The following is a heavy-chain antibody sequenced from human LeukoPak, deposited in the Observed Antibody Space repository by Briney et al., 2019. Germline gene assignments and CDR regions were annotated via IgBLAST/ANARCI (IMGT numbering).Heavy chain of an antibody. D-gene: IGHD3-22*01. J-gene: IGHJ3*02. CDR3: ASINNYYDSSGSDAFDI. Sequence: GGSLRLSCAASGFTLSSYWMHWIRHAPGKGLVWVSRIKRDGSSPAYADSVKGRFTISRDNAKNTLYLQMNSLRAEDTAVYYCASINNYYDSSGSDAFDIWGQGTMVTVSS. CDR1: GFTLSSYW. V-gene: IGHV3-74*01. CDR2: IKRDGSSP.